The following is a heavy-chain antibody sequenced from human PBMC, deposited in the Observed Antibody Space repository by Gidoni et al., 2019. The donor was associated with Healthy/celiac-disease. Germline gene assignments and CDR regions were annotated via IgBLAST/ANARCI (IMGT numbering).Heavy chain of an antibody. CDR2: ISYDGSDK. D-gene: IGHD6-19*01. CDR3: ANGGWLDPFDY. Sequence: QVQLVESGGGVVQPGRSLRLSCAASGFTFSNYDIHWVRQAPGKGLECVAVISYDGSDKYYADSVKGRFTISRDNSKNTLYLQMNSLRAEDTAVYYCANGGWLDPFDYWGQGTLVTVSS. CDR1: GFTFSNYD. V-gene: IGHV3-30*18. J-gene: IGHJ4*02.